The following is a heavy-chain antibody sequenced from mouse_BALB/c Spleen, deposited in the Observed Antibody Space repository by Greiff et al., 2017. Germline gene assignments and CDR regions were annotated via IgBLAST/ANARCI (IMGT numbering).Heavy chain of an antibody. V-gene: IGHV5-17*02. J-gene: IGHJ1*01. CDR1: GFTFSSFG. Sequence: EVQLVESGGGLVQPGGSRKLSCAASGFTFSSFGMHWVRQAPEKGLEWVAYISSGSSTIYYADTVKGRFTISRDNPKNTLFLQMTSLRSEDTAMYYCARGGYDVWGAGTTVTVSS. CDR3: ARGGYDV. D-gene: IGHD2-2*01. CDR2: ISSGSSTI.